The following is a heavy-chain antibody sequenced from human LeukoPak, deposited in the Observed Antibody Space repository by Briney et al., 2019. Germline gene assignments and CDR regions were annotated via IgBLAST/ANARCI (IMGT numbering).Heavy chain of an antibody. CDR2: INPNSGGT. CDR1: EYTFTGYY. D-gene: IGHD6-13*01. CDR3: ARDAIAAAGTQLPYYYYYMDV. J-gene: IGHJ6*03. Sequence: ASVKVSCKASEYTFTGYYMHWVRQAPGQGLEWMGWINPNSGGTNYAQKFQGRVTMTRDTSISTAYMELSRLRSDDTAVCYCARDAIAAAGTQLPYYYYYMDVWGKGTTVTISS. V-gene: IGHV1-2*02.